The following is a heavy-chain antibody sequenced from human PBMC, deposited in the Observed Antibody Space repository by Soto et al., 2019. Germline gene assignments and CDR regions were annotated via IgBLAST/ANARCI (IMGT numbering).Heavy chain of an antibody. D-gene: IGHD3-16*01. J-gene: IGHJ6*02. V-gene: IGHV4-34*01. CDR2: INHSGST. CDR3: AKGLLRGLRYYALDV. Sequence: QVQLQQWGAGLLKPSETLSLTCAFYGGSFSAYYWSWIRQPPGKGLEWIGEINHSGSTNYNPSLKSRVTISVDTSKNQFSLNLSSVTAADTAVYYCAKGLLRGLRYYALDVWGQGTTVTVSS. CDR1: GGSFSAYY.